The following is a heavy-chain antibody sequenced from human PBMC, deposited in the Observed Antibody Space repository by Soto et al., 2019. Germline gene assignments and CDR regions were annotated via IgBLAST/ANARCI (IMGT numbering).Heavy chain of an antibody. V-gene: IGHV3-49*04. CDR2: IRGETNGGTA. Sequence: GGSLRLSCTGSGFNFANYALTWVRQAPGKGLEWVGFIRGETNGGTADYAASLKGRITISRDDSKSIAYLEINSLQTEDTAVYYCTRYYYESSGYYVYWGQGTLVTVSS. J-gene: IGHJ4*02. D-gene: IGHD3-22*01. CDR3: TRYYYESSGYYVY. CDR1: GFNFANYA.